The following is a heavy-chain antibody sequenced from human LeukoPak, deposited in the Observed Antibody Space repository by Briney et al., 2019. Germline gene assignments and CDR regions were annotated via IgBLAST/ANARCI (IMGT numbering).Heavy chain of an antibody. D-gene: IGHD1-1*01. CDR3: ARYWTGFDY. CDR1: GGPFSNYY. J-gene: IGHJ4*02. V-gene: IGHV4-34*01. CDR2: INHSGST. Sequence: SETLSLTCVVYGGPFSNYYWSWIRPPPGKGLEWIGEINHSGSTNYNTSLKSRVTISVDTSKNQFSLNVTSVTAADTAVYYCARYWTGFDYWGQGTLVTVSS.